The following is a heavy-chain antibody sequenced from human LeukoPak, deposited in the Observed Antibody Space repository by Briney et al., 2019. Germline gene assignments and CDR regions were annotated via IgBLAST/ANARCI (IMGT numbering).Heavy chain of an antibody. Sequence: GGSLRLSCAASGFTFSSYSMNWVRQAPGKELEWVSSISSSSSYIYYADSVKGRFTISRDNAKNSLYLQMNSLRAEDMAVYYCARDGPYTVTTHFVDYWGQGTLVTVSS. D-gene: IGHD4-11*01. J-gene: IGHJ4*02. CDR1: GFTFSSYS. CDR2: ISSSSSYI. CDR3: ARDGPYTVTTHFVDY. V-gene: IGHV3-21*01.